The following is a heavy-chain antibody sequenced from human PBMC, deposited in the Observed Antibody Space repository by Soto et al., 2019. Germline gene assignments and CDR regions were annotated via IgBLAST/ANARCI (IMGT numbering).Heavy chain of an antibody. D-gene: IGHD3-10*01. V-gene: IGHV3-74*01. CDR3: ARRLGSGSYHFDY. J-gene: IGHJ4*02. CDR1: GFSFNTYW. Sequence: EVQLVESGGGLVQPGGSLRLSCATSGFSFNTYWMHWVRQAPGTGLVWVSRISPDGSSTKYADSVKGRFTISRDNAKNTLYLQMDSLRAEDTAVYYGARRLGSGSYHFDYWGQGTLVTVSS. CDR2: ISPDGSST.